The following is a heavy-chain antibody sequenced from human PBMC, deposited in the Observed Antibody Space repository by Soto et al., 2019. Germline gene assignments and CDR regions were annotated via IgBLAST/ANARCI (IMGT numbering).Heavy chain of an antibody. CDR2: IYYSGST. CDR1: GGSISSYY. J-gene: IGHJ4*02. CDR3: ARDISGYGYFDY. D-gene: IGHD5-12*01. Sequence: QVQLQESGPGLVKPSETLSLTCTVSGGSISSYYRSWIRQPPGKGLEWIGYIYYSGSTNYNPSLKSRVTISVDTSKNQFSLKLSSVTAADTAVYYCARDISGYGYFDYWGQGTLVTVSS. V-gene: IGHV4-59*01.